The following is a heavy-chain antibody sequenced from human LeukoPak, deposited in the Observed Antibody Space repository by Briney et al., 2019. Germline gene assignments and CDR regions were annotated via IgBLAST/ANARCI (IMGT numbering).Heavy chain of an antibody. CDR1: GFIFSNFP. J-gene: IGHJ4*02. CDR2: MSSDGNTK. CDR3: VRDPILGYPDYFDS. D-gene: IGHD2-15*01. V-gene: IGHV3-30-3*01. Sequence: PGGSLRLSCAASGFIFSNFPLHWVRQTPDKGLECVAIMSSDGNTKYYAYSVRGRFTVSRDNSKNTVYLQMNSLRVEDTAVYYCVRDPILGYPDYFDSWGQGTLVTVSS.